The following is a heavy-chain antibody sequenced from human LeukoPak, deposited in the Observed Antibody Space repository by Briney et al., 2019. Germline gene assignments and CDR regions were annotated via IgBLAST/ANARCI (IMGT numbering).Heavy chain of an antibody. D-gene: IGHD4-11*01. V-gene: IGHV4-59*01. J-gene: IGHJ6*03. Sequence: SETLSLTCTVSDDSITMYYWTWIRQPPGKGLEWIGYVDHTGSTKFNPSLNGRVSISRDTSNNFFSLRLRSVTAADTSVYFCARGRVSSSTWYSTYYYFFYMDFWGKGTTVTVSS. CDR2: VDHTGST. CDR1: DDSITMYY. CDR3: ARGRVSSSTWYSTYYYFFYMDF.